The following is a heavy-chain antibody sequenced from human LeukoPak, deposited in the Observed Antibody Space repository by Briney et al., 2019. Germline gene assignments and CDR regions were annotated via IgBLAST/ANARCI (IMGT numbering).Heavy chain of an antibody. CDR3: ARDLDCSGGSCYSY. Sequence: GGSLRLSCAASGFTVSSNYMSWVRQAPGKGLEWVSVIYSGGSTYYADSVKGRFTISRDNSKNTLYLQMNSQRAEDTAVYYCARDLDCSGGSCYSYWGQGTLVTVSS. CDR2: IYSGGST. D-gene: IGHD2-15*01. J-gene: IGHJ4*02. CDR1: GFTVSSNY. V-gene: IGHV3-66*02.